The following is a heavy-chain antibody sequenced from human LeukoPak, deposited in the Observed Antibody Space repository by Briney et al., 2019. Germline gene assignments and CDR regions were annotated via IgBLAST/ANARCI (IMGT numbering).Heavy chain of an antibody. CDR1: GYTFTSYG. Sequence: ASVKVSCKASGYTFTSYGISWVREAPGQVLEWMGWISAYNGNTNYAQKLQGRVTMTTDTSTSTAYMELRSLRSDDTAVYYCARDASSPYCGGDCYSPGAFDIWGQGTMVTVSS. CDR3: ARDASSPYCGGDCYSPGAFDI. CDR2: ISAYNGNT. D-gene: IGHD2-21*02. V-gene: IGHV1-18*01. J-gene: IGHJ3*02.